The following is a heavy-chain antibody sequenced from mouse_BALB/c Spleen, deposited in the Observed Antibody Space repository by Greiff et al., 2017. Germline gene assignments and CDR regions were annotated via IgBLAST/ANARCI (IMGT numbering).Heavy chain of an antibody. CDR3: ARSDGPTGFDY. CDR2: ISSGGST. Sequence: EVQRVESGGGLVKPGGSLKLSCAASGFTFSSYAMSWVRQTPEKRLEWVASISSGGSTYYPDSVKGRFTISRDNARNILYLQMSSLRSEDTAMYYCARSDGPTGFDYWGQGTTLTVSA. CDR1: GFTFSSYA. V-gene: IGHV5-6-5*01. J-gene: IGHJ2*01. D-gene: IGHD2-3*01.